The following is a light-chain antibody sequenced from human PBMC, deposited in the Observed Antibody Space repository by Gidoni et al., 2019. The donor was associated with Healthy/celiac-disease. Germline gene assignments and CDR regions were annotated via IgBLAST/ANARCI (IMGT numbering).Light chain of an antibody. CDR2: GAS. Sequence: EIVMTPSPATLSVSPGERATLSCRASQSVSSNLAWYQQKPGQAPRLLIYGASTRATGIPARFSGSGSGTEFTLTISSLQSEDFAVYYCQQYNNWPPWGTFGQGTKVEIK. J-gene: IGKJ1*01. CDR3: QQYNNWPPWGT. CDR1: QSVSSN. V-gene: IGKV3-15*01.